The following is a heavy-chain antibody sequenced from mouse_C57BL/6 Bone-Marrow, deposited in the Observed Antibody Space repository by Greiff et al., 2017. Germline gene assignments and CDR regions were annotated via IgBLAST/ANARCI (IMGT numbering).Heavy chain of an antibody. CDR3: ARGGLHGSSYWYFDV. V-gene: IGHV1-52*01. D-gene: IGHD1-1*01. CDR2: IDPSDSET. J-gene: IGHJ1*03. Sequence: QVQLQQPGAELVRPGSSVKLSCKASGYTFTSYWMHWVKQRPIQGLEWIGNIDPSDSETHYNQKFKDKATLTVDKSSSTAYMQLSSLTSEDSAVYYCARGGLHGSSYWYFDVWCTGTTVTVSS. CDR1: GYTFTSYW.